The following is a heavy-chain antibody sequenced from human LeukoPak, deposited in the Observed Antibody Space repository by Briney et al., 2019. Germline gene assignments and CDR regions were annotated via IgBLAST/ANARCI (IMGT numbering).Heavy chain of an antibody. CDR1: GFIFSSYS. J-gene: IGHJ6*02. CDR2: ISSSSTYI. CDR3: ARAVYCSGGSCYSGMDV. Sequence: GGSLRLSCAASGFIFSSYSMNWVRQAPGKGLEWVSSISSSSTYIYYADSLKGRFTISRDNAKSSLYLQMNSLRTEDTAVYYCARAVYCSGGSCYSGMDVWGQGTTVTVSS. V-gene: IGHV3-21*01. D-gene: IGHD2-15*01.